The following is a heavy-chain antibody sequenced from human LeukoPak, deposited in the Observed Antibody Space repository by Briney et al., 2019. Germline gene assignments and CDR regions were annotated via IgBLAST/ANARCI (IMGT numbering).Heavy chain of an antibody. J-gene: IGHJ4*02. Sequence: ASVKVSCKVSGYTLTDLSMHWVRQAPGKGLEWMGGVDSDDGERLYAQKFQGRVTMTEDAIIDTAYMELSGLRSDDTAVYFCATEVGSRYFEYWGQGALVTASS. D-gene: IGHD6-19*01. V-gene: IGHV1-24*01. CDR3: ATEVGSRYFEY. CDR2: VDSDDGER. CDR1: GYTLTDLS.